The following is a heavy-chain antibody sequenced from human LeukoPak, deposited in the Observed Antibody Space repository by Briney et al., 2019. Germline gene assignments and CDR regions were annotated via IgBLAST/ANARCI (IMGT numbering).Heavy chain of an antibody. D-gene: IGHD3-22*01. CDR2: INHSGST. CDR1: GGSFSGYY. CDR3: ASSDSSGYYYYFDY. J-gene: IGHJ4*02. V-gene: IGHV4-34*01. Sequence: SETLSLTCAVYGGSFSGYYWSWIRQPPGKGLEWIGEINHSGSTNYNPSLKSRVTISVDTSKNQFSLKLSSVTAADTAVYYCASSDSSGYYYYFDYWGQGTLVNVSS.